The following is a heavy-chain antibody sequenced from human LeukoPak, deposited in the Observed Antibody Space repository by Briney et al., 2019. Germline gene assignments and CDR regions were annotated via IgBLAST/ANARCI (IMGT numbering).Heavy chain of an antibody. CDR1: GGSISSSSYY. CDR2: IYYSGST. Sequence: SETLFLTCTVSGGSISSSSYYWGWIRQPPGKGLEWIGSIYYSGSTYYNPSLKSRVTISVDTSKNQFSLKLSSVTAADTAVYYCARDLSYFDYWGQGTLVTVSS. J-gene: IGHJ4*02. CDR3: ARDLSYFDY. V-gene: IGHV4-39*07.